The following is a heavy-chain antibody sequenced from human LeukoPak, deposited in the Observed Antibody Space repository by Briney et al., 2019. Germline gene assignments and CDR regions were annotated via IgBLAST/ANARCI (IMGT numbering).Heavy chain of an antibody. J-gene: IGHJ4*02. CDR2: IYSGGST. D-gene: IGHD3-10*01. V-gene: IGHV3-66*01. Sequence: GGSLRLSCAASGFTVCSNYMSWVRQAPGKGLEWVSVIYSGGSTYYADSVKGRFTISRDNSKNTLYLQMNSLRAEDTAVYYCARVGLWFGELHENWGQGTLVTVSS. CDR1: GFTVCSNY. CDR3: ARVGLWFGELHEN.